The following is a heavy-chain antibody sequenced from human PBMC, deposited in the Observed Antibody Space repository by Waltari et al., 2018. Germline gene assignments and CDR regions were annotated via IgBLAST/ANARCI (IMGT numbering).Heavy chain of an antibody. CDR2: IYHSGST. D-gene: IGHD3-16*01. J-gene: IGHJ4*02. V-gene: IGHV4-38-2*01. CDR1: GYSFSSGYY. Sequence: QVQLQESGPGLVKPSETLALTCAVHGYSFSSGYYWCGIRRPPGKGLEWIGSIYHSGSTYYNPSLKSRVTISVDTSKNQFSLKLSSVTAADTAVYYCARRSSGGTDYWGQGTLVTVSS. CDR3: ARRSSGGTDY.